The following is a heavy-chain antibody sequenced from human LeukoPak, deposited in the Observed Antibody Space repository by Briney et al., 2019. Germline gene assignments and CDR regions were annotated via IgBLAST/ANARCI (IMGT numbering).Heavy chain of an antibody. CDR3: ARERPLNGGNSCWFDP. V-gene: IGHV1-2*02. Sequence: ASVKVSCNASGHTFTGYYMHWDTQAPGQGLEWMGWINPNSGGTNSAEKFLSRLSITRDTHISTAYMELRRLISDDAAVDYCARERPLNGGNSCWFDPWGQGTLVTVSS. D-gene: IGHD4-23*01. J-gene: IGHJ5*02. CDR1: GHTFTGYY. CDR2: INPNSGGT.